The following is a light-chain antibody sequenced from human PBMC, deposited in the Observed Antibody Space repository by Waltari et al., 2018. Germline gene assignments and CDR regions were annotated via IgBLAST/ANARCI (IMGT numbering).Light chain of an antibody. CDR3: SSYISSDTLEL. V-gene: IGLV2-14*03. Sequence: QSALTQPASVSGSPGQSITISCTGTSSDVVGYNDVSWYQQPPGKAPKLIIFDVSNLPSGVSSRFSGSKSGNTASLTISGLHAQDEADYYCSSYISSDTLELFG. J-gene: IGLJ2*01. CDR2: DVS. CDR1: SSDVVGYND.